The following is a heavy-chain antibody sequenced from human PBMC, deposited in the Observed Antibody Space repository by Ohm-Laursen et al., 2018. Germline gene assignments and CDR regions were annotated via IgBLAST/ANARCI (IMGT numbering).Heavy chain of an antibody. V-gene: IGHV4-4*07. CDR1: GGSISSYY. D-gene: IGHD6-19*01. Sequence: PPGTLSLTCTVSGGSISSYYWSWIRQPAGKGLEWIGRIYTSGSTNYNPSLKSRVTMSVDTSKNQFSLKLSSVTAADTAVYYCARAAGSSGWYYFDYWGQGTLVTVSS. CDR2: IYTSGST. J-gene: IGHJ4*02. CDR3: ARAAGSSGWYYFDY.